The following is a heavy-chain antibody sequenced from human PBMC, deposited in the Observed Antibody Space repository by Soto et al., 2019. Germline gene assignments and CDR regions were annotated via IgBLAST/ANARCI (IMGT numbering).Heavy chain of an antibody. D-gene: IGHD2-15*01. CDR3: ARSGGRYQNWFDP. V-gene: IGHV4-34*01. Sequence: SETLSLTCAVYGGSFSCYSWSWIRQPPGKGLEWIGEINHSGSTNYNPSLKSRVTISVDTSKNQFSLKLSSVAAADTAVYYCARSGGRYQNWFDPWGQGTLVTVSS. J-gene: IGHJ5*02. CDR2: INHSGST. CDR1: GGSFSCYS.